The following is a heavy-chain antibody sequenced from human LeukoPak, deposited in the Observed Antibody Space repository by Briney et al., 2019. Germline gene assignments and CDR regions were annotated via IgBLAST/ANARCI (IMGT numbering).Heavy chain of an antibody. V-gene: IGHV3-30-3*01. CDR1: GFTFSSYA. D-gene: IGHD3-16*01. Sequence: PGGSLRLSCVASGFTFSSYAMHWVRQAPGKGLEWVAVISYDGSNKYYADSVKGRFTISRDNSKNTLYLQMNSLRAEDTAVYYCARDLQYDYVWGPYDYWGQGTLVTVSS. CDR2: ISYDGSNK. CDR3: ARDLQYDYVWGPYDY. J-gene: IGHJ4*02.